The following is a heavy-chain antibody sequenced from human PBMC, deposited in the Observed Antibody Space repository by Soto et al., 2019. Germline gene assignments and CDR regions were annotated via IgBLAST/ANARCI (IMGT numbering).Heavy chain of an antibody. D-gene: IGHD5-18*01. CDR1: GGSFSGYY. J-gene: IGHJ4*02. CDR2: INHSGST. CDR3: ARGRGRYSYGYRGVYFDY. Sequence: SETLSLTCAVYGGSFSGYYWSWIRQPPGKGLEWIGEINHSGSTNYNPSLKSRVTISVDTSKNQFSLKLSSVTAADTAVYYCARGRGRYSYGYRGVYFDYWGQGTLVTVSS. V-gene: IGHV4-34*01.